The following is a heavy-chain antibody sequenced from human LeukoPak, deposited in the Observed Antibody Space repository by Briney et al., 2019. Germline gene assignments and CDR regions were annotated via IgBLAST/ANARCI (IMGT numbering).Heavy chain of an antibody. D-gene: IGHD3-22*01. CDR3: AKEGGGYYAPPVGFDY. CDR2: ISSSGSTI. J-gene: IGHJ4*02. Sequence: GGSLRLSCAASGFTFSNYEMNWVRQAPGKGLEWVSYISSSGSTIYYADSVKGRFTISRDNSKNTLYLQMNSLRAEDTAVYYCAKEGGGYYAPPVGFDYWGQGTLVTVSS. V-gene: IGHV3-48*03. CDR1: GFTFSNYE.